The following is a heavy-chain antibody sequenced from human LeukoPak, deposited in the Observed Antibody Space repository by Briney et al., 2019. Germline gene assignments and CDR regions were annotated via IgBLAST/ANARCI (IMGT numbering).Heavy chain of an antibody. CDR3: TTFFWSGYYRGYYYYGMDV. V-gene: IGHV3-15*01. D-gene: IGHD3-3*01. CDR2: IKRKTDGGTT. CDR1: GFTFRNAW. J-gene: IGHJ6*02. Sequence: GGSLRLSCAASGFTFRNAWMSWVRQAPGQGLEWGGRIKRKTDGGTTDYAARVKGRFTISRDDSTNTLYLQMNSLKTEDTAVYYCTTFFWSGYYRGYYYYGMDVWGQGTTVTVSS.